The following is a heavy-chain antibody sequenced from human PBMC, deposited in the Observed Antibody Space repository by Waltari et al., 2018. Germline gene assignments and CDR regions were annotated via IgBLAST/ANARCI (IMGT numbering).Heavy chain of an antibody. V-gene: IGHV3-33*01. CDR2: IWDYGSNK. Sequence: QVQLVESGGGVVQPGRSLRLSCAASGFTFSSYGMHWVRQAPGKGLEWVAVIWDYGSNKYYGDAVKVRFTISRDNSKNTLYLQMNSLRAEDTAVYYCARESPTSYYYYGMDVWGQGTTVTVSS. CDR1: GFTFSSYG. J-gene: IGHJ6*02. CDR3: ARESPTSYYYYGMDV.